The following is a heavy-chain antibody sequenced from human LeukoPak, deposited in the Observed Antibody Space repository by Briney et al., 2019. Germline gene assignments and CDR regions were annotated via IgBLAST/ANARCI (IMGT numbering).Heavy chain of an antibody. CDR1: GFTFSDHY. CDR3: ASSNSGYDFEY. V-gene: IGHV3-72*01. D-gene: IGHD5-12*01. Sequence: TGGSLRLSCAASGFTFSDHYMDWVRQAPGKGLEWVGRTRNKANSYTTEYAASVKGRFTISRDDSKNSLYLQMNSLKTEDTAVYYCASSNSGYDFEYWGQGTLVTVSS. J-gene: IGHJ4*02. CDR2: TRNKANSYTT.